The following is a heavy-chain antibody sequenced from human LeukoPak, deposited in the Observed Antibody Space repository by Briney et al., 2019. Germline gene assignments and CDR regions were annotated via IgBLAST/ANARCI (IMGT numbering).Heavy chain of an antibody. D-gene: IGHD5-12*01. Sequence: SETLSLTCTVSGRYISSYYRRWLRQPPGKGPEWIGYVYYSGSTNYNPSLKSRVTISVDTSKNQFSLHVIVFAAADTAVYYFSRLTRGDYFDYWGQGTLVTVSS. V-gene: IGHV4-59*08. J-gene: IGHJ4*02. CDR1: GRYISSYY. CDR2: VYYSGST. CDR3: SRLTRGDYFDY.